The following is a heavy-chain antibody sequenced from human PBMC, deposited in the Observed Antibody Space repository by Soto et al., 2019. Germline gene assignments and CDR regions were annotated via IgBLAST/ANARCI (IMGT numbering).Heavy chain of an antibody. D-gene: IGHD5-12*01. V-gene: IGHV1-18*01. Sequence: QVNLVQSGVEVKTPGASVKVSCQASGYTFFTYDISWVRQAPGQGLEWMGWISTYSGDTKYAQKFQGRVTMTTDTSTTTAYLELRSARSDDAAVYYCARHHDPTTSENWLDPWGQGTLVTVSS. CDR2: ISTYSGDT. CDR3: ARHHDPTTSENWLDP. CDR1: GYTFFTYD. J-gene: IGHJ5*02.